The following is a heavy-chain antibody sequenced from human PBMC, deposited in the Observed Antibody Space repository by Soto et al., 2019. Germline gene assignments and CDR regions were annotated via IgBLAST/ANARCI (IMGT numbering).Heavy chain of an antibody. V-gene: IGHV4-31*03. Sequence: QVQLQESGPGLVKPSQTLSLTCTVSGGSFNSDGYYWSWIRQHPEKGLEWIGDIYSSGTTYYNPCLRSRISISMGTYKSQFSLELRSVTAADTAVYFCAIGSRDTALVVPRFDLWGQGTLVTVSS. CDR3: AIGSRDTALVVPRFDL. J-gene: IGHJ4*02. D-gene: IGHD5-18*01. CDR2: IYSSGTT. CDR1: GGSFNSDGYY.